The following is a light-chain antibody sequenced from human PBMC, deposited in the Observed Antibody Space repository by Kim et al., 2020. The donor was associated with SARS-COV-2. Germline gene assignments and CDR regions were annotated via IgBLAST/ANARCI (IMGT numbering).Light chain of an antibody. CDR3: QQYNSWPPLT. Sequence: EVVMTQSPATLSVSPGERATLSCRASQSVSSNLAWYQQKPGQAPRLLIYGASTRATDIPARFSAYGSGTEFTLTISSLQSEDFAIYYCQQYNSWPPLTFGGGTKVEIK. CDR1: QSVSSN. J-gene: IGKJ4*01. CDR2: GAS. V-gene: IGKV3-15*01.